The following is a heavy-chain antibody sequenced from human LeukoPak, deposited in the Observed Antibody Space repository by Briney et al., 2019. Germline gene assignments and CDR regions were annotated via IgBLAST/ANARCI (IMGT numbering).Heavy chain of an antibody. CDR3: TIRGYSGYDGY. V-gene: IGHV3-15*01. D-gene: IGHD5-12*01. J-gene: IGHJ4*02. CDR2: IKRTTHGRPT. Sequence: PAGSLRLPCAASGFPLRKAWMSWLPQSPAKAPERAGPIKRTTHGRPTDHPAPLKRRLTISRDDSKNALYLQMNSLKTEDTAVYYCTIRGYSGYDGYWGQATLVTVSS. CDR1: GFPLRKAW.